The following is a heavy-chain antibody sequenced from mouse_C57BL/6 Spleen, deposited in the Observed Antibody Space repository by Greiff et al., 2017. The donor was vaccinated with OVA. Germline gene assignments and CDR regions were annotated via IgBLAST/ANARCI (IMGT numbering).Heavy chain of an antibody. CDR3: ARGEGSSFAY. V-gene: IGHV1-64*01. CDR1: GFTFTGYW. CDR2: IRHNRGST. Sequence: QVQLQQPGAELVKPGASVKLSCKASGFTFTGYWMHWVKQRPRQGLEWIGMIRHNRGSTNYTEKVKGTATLAVDKSTSTAYMQLSSLTSEDTAVYYCARGEGSSFAYWGQGTTLTVSS. J-gene: IGHJ2*01. D-gene: IGHD1-3*01.